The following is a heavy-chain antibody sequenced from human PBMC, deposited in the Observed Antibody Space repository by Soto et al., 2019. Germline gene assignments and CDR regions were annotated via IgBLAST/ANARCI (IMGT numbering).Heavy chain of an antibody. CDR3: AGEFYYGSGTYSPVE. D-gene: IGHD3-10*01. J-gene: IGHJ4*02. CDR1: GGSISSGGYS. CDR2: IYHSGST. V-gene: IGHV4-30-2*01. Sequence: SETLSLTCAVSGGSISSGGYSWSWIRQPPGKGLEWIGYIYHSGSTYYNPSLKSRVIMSVDTSKNQFSLKLSSVTAGDTAVYYCAGEFYYGSGTYSPVEWGQGILVTVSS.